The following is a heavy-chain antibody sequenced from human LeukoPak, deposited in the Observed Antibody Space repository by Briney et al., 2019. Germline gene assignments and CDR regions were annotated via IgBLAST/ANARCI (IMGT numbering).Heavy chain of an antibody. Sequence: PGGSLRLSCAASGFTFSSSWMSWVRQAPGKGLELVATINEVGSDKQYMDSVKGRLSISRDNPKNSLYLQMNSPRAEDTAVYFCARHGNWAFDFWGQGTMVTVSS. CDR1: GFTFSSSW. CDR2: INEVGSDK. J-gene: IGHJ3*01. D-gene: IGHD1-1*01. V-gene: IGHV3-7*04. CDR3: ARHGNWAFDF.